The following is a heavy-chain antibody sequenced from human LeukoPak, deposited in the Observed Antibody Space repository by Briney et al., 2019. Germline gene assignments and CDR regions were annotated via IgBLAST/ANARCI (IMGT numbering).Heavy chain of an antibody. D-gene: IGHD5-24*01. J-gene: IGHJ4*02. V-gene: IGHV3-74*01. CDR1: GFTFSNSL. CDR3: AKDRDGYNY. CDR2: IDTDGSTT. Sequence: GGSLRLSCAASGFTFSNSLMHWVRQVPGKGLVWVARIDTDGSTTHYADSVKGRFTISRDNAKNTLYLQMNSLRAEDTAVYYCAKDRDGYNYWGQGTLDTVSS.